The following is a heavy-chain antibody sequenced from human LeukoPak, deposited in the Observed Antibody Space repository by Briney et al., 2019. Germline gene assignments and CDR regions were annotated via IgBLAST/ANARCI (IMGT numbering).Heavy chain of an antibody. D-gene: IGHD3-16*02. V-gene: IGHV4-34*01. J-gene: IGHJ3*02. CDR1: GGSFSGYY. Sequence: PSETLSLTCAVYGGSFSGYYWSWIRQPPGKGLEWIGEINLSGSTNYSPSLKSRVTMSVDTSKNQFSLKLSSVTAADTAVYYCARSNYVWGSYRPRQSDAFDIWGQGTMVTVSS. CDR2: INLSGST. CDR3: ARSNYVWGSYRPRQSDAFDI.